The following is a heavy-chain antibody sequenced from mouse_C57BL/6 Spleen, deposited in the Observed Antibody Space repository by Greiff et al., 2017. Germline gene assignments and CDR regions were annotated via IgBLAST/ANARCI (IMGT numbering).Heavy chain of an antibody. Sequence: VQLQQSVAELVRPGASVKLSCTASGFNIKNTYMHWVKQRPEQGLEWIGRIDPANGNTKYAPKFPGKATITADTSSNTAYLQLSSLTSEDTAIYYCACIYYGNWGYFDVWGTGTTVTVSS. CDR2: IDPANGNT. CDR1: GFNIKNTY. D-gene: IGHD2-1*01. CDR3: ACIYYGNWGYFDV. V-gene: IGHV14-3*01. J-gene: IGHJ1*03.